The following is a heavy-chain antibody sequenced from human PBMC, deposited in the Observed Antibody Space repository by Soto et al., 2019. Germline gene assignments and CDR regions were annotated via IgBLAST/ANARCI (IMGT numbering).Heavy chain of an antibody. CDR1: GGPFSSYA. D-gene: IGHD6-6*01. Sequence: TSVKVSCKASGGPFSSYAISWVRQAPGQGLEWMGGIIPIFGTANYAQKFQGRVTITADESTSTAYMELSSLRSEDTAVYYCGYSSSMTIDYWGQGPLVTVCS. V-gene: IGHV1-69*13. CDR2: IIPIFGTA. J-gene: IGHJ4*02. CDR3: GYSSSMTIDY.